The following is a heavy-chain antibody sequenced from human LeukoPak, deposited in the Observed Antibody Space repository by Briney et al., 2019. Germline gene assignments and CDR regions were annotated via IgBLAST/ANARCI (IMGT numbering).Heavy chain of an antibody. D-gene: IGHD6-13*01. Sequence: GESLKISCKCSGYIFNSYWIGWVRQMPGKGLEWMGIIYPGDFDTRYSPSFQGQVTISADKSISTAYLQWSSLKASDTAMYYCARHGRITWSHDAFDIWGQGSMVTVSS. CDR3: ARHGRITWSHDAFDI. CDR1: GYIFNSYW. J-gene: IGHJ3*02. V-gene: IGHV5-51*01. CDR2: IYPGDFDT.